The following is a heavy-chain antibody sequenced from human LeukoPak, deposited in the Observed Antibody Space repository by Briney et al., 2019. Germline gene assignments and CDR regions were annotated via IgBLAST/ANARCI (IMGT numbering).Heavy chain of an antibody. CDR2: ISYDGSNK. V-gene: IGHV3-30*03. Sequence: GGSLRLSCAASGFTFSSSDMHWVRQAPGKGLEWVAVISYDGSNKYYADSVKGRFTISRGYSKNTLFLQMNSLRAEDTAVYYCASARALYGYSGYDEPYFDYWGQGTLVTVSS. D-gene: IGHD5-12*01. CDR1: GFTFSSSD. J-gene: IGHJ4*02. CDR3: ASARALYGYSGYDEPYFDY.